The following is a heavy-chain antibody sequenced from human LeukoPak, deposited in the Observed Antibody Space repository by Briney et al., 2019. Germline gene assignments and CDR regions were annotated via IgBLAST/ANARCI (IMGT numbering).Heavy chain of an antibody. Sequence: GASVKISCKASGYTFTGCYMHWVRQAPGQGLEWMGWINPNSGGTNYAQKFQGRVTMTRDTSISTAYMELSRLRSDDTAVYYCVTLLSNAAFDYWGQGTLVTVSS. J-gene: IGHJ4*02. V-gene: IGHV1-2*02. CDR3: VTLLSNAAFDY. CDR1: GYTFTGCY. D-gene: IGHD6-25*01. CDR2: INPNSGGT.